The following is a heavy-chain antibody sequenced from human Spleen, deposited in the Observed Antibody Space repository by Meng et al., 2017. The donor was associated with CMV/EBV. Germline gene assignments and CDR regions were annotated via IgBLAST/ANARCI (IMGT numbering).Heavy chain of an antibody. CDR1: GFAFGSYV. V-gene: IGHV3-30*04. J-gene: IGHJ1*01. Sequence: GGSLRLSCAASGFAFGSYVMHWARQAPGNGLEWVALTSFDGSNGHYADSVKGRFTISRDNSKNTLFLQMNSLRTEDTALYYCVRGTSGWSTPESFQQWGQGTPVTVSS. CDR2: TSFDGSNG. CDR3: VRGTSGWSTPESFQQ. D-gene: IGHD6-19*01.